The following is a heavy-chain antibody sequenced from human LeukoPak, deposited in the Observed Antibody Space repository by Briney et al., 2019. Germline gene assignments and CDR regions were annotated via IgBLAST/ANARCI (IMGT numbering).Heavy chain of an antibody. Sequence: GGSLRLSCVASGFTFSSYWMTWVRQAPGKGLEWVSAISGSGGSTYYTDSVKGRFTISRDNSKNTLYLQMNTLRAEDTAIYYCAKRISGYSSSWYCMDVWGKGTTVTISS. D-gene: IGHD6-13*01. CDR2: ISGSGGST. V-gene: IGHV3-23*01. CDR3: AKRISGYSSSWYCMDV. J-gene: IGHJ6*03. CDR1: GFTFSSYW.